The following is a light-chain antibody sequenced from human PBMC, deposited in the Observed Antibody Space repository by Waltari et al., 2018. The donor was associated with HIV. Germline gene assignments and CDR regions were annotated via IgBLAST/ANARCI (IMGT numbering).Light chain of an antibody. Sequence: DIQMTQSPSSLSASVGERVTITCRASQSISSNLNWYQQKPVKAPKLLIYTTSSLQSGVPSRFSGSGSGTDFTLTISSLQPEDFATYYCQQSYSSITFGQGTRLEIK. J-gene: IGKJ5*01. CDR1: QSISSN. CDR3: QQSYSSIT. V-gene: IGKV1-39*01. CDR2: TTS.